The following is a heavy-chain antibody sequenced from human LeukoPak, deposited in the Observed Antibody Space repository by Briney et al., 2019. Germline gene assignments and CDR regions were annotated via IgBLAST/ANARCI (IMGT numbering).Heavy chain of an antibody. J-gene: IGHJ6*03. CDR3: ARLGWQQLIPGYPLRNYYYYYMDV. Sequence: SETLSLTCAVYGGSFSGYYWSWIRQPPGKGLEWIGEINHSGSTNYNPSLKSRVTISVDTSKNQFSLKRSSVTAADTAVYYCARLGWQQLIPGYPLRNYYYYYMDVWGKGTTVTVSS. CDR2: INHSGST. CDR1: GGSFSGYY. V-gene: IGHV4-34*01. D-gene: IGHD6-13*01.